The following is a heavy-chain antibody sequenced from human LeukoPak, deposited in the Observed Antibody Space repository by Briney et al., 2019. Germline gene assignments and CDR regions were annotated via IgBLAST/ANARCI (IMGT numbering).Heavy chain of an antibody. V-gene: IGHV3-30*04. CDR3: ARDSPDSYGYIFDY. D-gene: IGHD5-18*01. CDR1: GFTFSSYA. J-gene: IGHJ4*02. Sequence: GGSLRLSCAASGFTFSSYAMHWVRQAPGKGLEWVAVISYDGSNKYYADSVKGRFTISRDNSKNTLYLQMNSLRAEDTAVYYCARDSPDSYGYIFDYWGQGTLVTVSS. CDR2: ISYDGSNK.